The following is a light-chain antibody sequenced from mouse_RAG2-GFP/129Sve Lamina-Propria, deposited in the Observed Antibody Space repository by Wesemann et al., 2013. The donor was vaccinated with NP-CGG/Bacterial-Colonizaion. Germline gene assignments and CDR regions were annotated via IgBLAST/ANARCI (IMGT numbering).Light chain of an antibody. CDR2: WAS. V-gene: IGKV6-23*01. Sequence: DIVMTQSQKFMSTTVGDRVSITCKASQNVRTAVAWYQQKPGQSPKALIYWASTRHTGVPDRFTGSGSGTDFTLTISNVQSEDLADYFCQQYSSYPLTFGSGTKLEIK. J-gene: IGKJ4*01. CDR3: QQYSSYPLT. CDR1: QNVRTA.